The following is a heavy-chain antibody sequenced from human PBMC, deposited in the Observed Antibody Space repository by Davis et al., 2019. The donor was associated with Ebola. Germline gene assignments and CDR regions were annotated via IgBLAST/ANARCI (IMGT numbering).Heavy chain of an antibody. CDR1: GFTFSSYS. D-gene: IGHD3-3*01. CDR3: TRVDGYYDFWSGYYSRYYGMDV. CDR2: IRSKAYGGTT. V-gene: IGHV3-49*04. J-gene: IGHJ6*02. Sequence: GGSLRLSCAASGFTFSSYSMNWVRQAPGKGLEWVGFIRSKAYGGTTEYAASVKGRFTISRDDSKSIAYLQMNSLKTEDTAVYYCTRVDGYYDFWSGYYSRYYGMDVWGQGTTVTVSS.